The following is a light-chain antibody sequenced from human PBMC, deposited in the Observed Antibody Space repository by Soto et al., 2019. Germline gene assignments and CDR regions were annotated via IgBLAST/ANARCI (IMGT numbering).Light chain of an antibody. CDR2: EGS. CDR3: CSYAGSSTYV. V-gene: IGLV2-23*01. J-gene: IGLJ1*01. Sequence: QSVLTQPASVSGSPGQSITISCTGTSSDVGSYNLVSWYQQHPGKAPKLMIYEGSKRPSGVSNRLSGSKSGNSASLTISWLQAEDEAYYYCCSYAGSSTYVCGTGIKVTVL. CDR1: SSDVGSYNL.